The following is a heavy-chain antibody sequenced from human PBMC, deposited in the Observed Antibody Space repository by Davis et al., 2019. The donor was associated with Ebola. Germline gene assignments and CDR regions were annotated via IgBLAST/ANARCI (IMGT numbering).Heavy chain of an antibody. V-gene: IGHV3-30-3*01. CDR1: GFTFSSYA. CDR3: ARDFGREGYYYYYGMDV. D-gene: IGHD3-10*01. J-gene: IGHJ6*02. Sequence: LGGSLRLSCAASGFTFSSYAMHWVRQAPGKGLEWVAVISYDGSNKYYADSVKGRFTISRDNSKNTLYLQMNSLRAEDTAVYYCARDFGREGYYYYYGMDVWGQGTTVTVSS. CDR2: ISYDGSNK.